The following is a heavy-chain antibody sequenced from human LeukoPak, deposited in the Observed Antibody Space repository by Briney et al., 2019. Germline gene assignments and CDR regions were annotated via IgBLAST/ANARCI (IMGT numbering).Heavy chain of an antibody. CDR2: IYYSGNT. Sequence: SETLSLTCTVSGGSISPYYWSWIRQPPGKGLQWLGYIYYSGNTDYNPSLKSRVAISVDTSKNQFSLKLSSVTAADTAVYYCARSTGSTMFIDYWGQGTLVTVSS. V-gene: IGHV4-59*01. CDR1: GGSISPYY. J-gene: IGHJ4*02. CDR3: ARSTGSTMFIDY. D-gene: IGHD3-10*02.